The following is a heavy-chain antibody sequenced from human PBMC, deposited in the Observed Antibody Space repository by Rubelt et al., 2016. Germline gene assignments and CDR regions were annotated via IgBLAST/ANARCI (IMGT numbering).Heavy chain of an antibody. J-gene: IGHJ4*02. CDR3: AKGSGSNNGAFDY. CDR2: ISGSGGST. V-gene: IGHV3-23*01. CDR1: GFTFSSYA. D-gene: IGHD2-8*01. Sequence: EYGGGLVQPGGSLRLSCAASGFTFSSYAMSWVRQAPGKGLEWVSAISGSGGSTYYADSVKGRFTFSRDNSKNTLYLQMNSLRAEDTAVYYCAKGSGSNNGAFDYWGQGTLVTVSS.